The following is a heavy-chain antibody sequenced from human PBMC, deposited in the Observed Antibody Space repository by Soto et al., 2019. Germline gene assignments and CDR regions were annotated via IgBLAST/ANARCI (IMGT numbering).Heavy chain of an antibody. D-gene: IGHD6-19*01. V-gene: IGHV1-18*04. CDR3: ARVVGGIPVAGSWNWFDP. J-gene: IGHJ5*02. Sequence: QVQLVQSGTEVKQPGASVKVSCKASGYTFTSYALSWVRHAPGQGLEWMGWISTHNGNTNYAQNIQGRVTMTTDISTNTAYMELRSIRSDDTAVYYCARVVGGIPVAGSWNWFDPWGQGTLVTVSS. CDR2: ISTHNGNT. CDR1: GYTFTSYA.